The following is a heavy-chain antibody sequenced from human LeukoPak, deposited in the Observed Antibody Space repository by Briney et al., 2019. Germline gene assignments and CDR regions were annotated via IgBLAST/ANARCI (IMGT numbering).Heavy chain of an antibody. CDR3: ARARRDSYGPLWY. Sequence: GGSLSLSCAASGFTFSSYWMSWVRQAPGKGLEWVANIKQDGSEKYYVDSVKGRFTISRDNAKNSLYLQMNSLRAEDTAVYYCARARRDSYGPLWYWGQGTLVTVSS. V-gene: IGHV3-7*01. CDR2: IKQDGSEK. D-gene: IGHD5-18*01. J-gene: IGHJ4*02. CDR1: GFTFSSYW.